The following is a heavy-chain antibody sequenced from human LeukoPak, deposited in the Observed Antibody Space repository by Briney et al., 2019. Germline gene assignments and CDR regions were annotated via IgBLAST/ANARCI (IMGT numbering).Heavy chain of an antibody. Sequence: PGGSLRLSCAASGFAFSSYSMNWVRQAPGKGLEWLSYISSNSGTIYYADSVKGRFTVSRDNAKNSLYLQMNSLSDEDTAVYYCAGHSSGWYPVYWGQGTLVTVSS. CDR2: ISSNSGTI. CDR1: GFAFSSYS. J-gene: IGHJ4*02. V-gene: IGHV3-48*02. D-gene: IGHD6-19*01. CDR3: AGHSSGWYPVY.